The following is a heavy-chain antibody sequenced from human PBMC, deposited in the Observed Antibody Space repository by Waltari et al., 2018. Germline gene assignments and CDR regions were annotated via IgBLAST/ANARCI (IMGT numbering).Heavy chain of an antibody. Sequence: QVQLVQSGAEVKKPGSSVKVSCKASGGTFSSYAISWVRQAPGQGLEWMGGIIPIFGTANYAQKFQGRVTITRDTSASTAYMELSSLRSEDMAVYYCARVGDSSGYADYWGQGTLVTVSS. D-gene: IGHD3-22*01. CDR2: IIPIFGTA. CDR1: GGTFSSYA. J-gene: IGHJ4*02. CDR3: ARVGDSSGYADY. V-gene: IGHV1-69*05.